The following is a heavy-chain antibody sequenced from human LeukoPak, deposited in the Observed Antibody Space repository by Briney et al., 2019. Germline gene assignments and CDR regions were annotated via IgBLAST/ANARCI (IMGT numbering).Heavy chain of an antibody. D-gene: IGHD3-10*01. J-gene: IGHJ6*03. CDR3: ARVGTKRGGSGSYRSSSYMDV. Sequence: GGSLRLSCAASGFTFSSYSMNWVRQAPGKGLEWVSSISSSSSYIYYADSVKGRFTISRDNAKNSLYLQMNSLRAEDTAVYYCARVGTKRGGSGSYRSSSYMDVWGKGTTVTVSS. V-gene: IGHV3-21*01. CDR2: ISSSSSYI. CDR1: GFTFSSYS.